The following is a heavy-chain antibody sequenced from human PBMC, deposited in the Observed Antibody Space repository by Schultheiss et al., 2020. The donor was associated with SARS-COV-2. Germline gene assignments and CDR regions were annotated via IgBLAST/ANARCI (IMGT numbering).Heavy chain of an antibody. D-gene: IGHD3-22*01. V-gene: IGHV3-30*18. CDR3: AKVGVIVVVTYYFDY. CDR2: ISYDGSNK. Sequence: GESLKISCAASGFTFDDYAMHWVRQAPGKGLEWVAVISYDGSNKYYADSVKGRFTISRDNSKNTLYLQMNSLRAEDTAVYYCAKVGVIVVVTYYFDYWGQGTLVTVSS. CDR1: GFTFDDYA. J-gene: IGHJ4*02.